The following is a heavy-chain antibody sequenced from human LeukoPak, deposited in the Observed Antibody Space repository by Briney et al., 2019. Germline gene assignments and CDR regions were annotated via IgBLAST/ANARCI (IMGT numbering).Heavy chain of an antibody. V-gene: IGHV3-30*03. CDR1: GFTFSSYG. J-gene: IGHJ4*02. CDR2: ISYDGSNK. D-gene: IGHD1-26*01. Sequence: GRSLRLSCAASGFTFSSYGMHWVRQAPGKGLEWVAVISYDGSNKYYADSVKGRFTISRDNSKNTLYLQMNSLRSEDTAVYYCARPIGPWGWDSGDYWGQGTLVTVSS. CDR3: ARPIGPWGWDSGDY.